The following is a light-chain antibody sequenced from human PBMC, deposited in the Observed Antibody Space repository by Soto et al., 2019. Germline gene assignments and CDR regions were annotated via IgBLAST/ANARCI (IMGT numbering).Light chain of an antibody. CDR2: EVS. J-gene: IGLJ1*01. CDR1: SSDVGGYNY. Sequence: QSVLTQPPSASGSPGQSVTISCTGTSSDVGGYNYVSWYQQHPGKAPKLMIYEVSKRPSGVPDRFSGSKSGNTASLTVSGLQAEDEADYYCSSYAGSNNRXVFGTGNKVTVL. V-gene: IGLV2-8*01. CDR3: SSYAGSNNRXV.